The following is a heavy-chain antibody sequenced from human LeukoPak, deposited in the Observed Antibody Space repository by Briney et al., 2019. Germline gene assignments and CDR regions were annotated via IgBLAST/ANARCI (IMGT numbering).Heavy chain of an antibody. CDR3: GRPLSYYSDSSGDNAFDI. D-gene: IGHD3-22*01. CDR1: GFTFSDYY. V-gene: IGHV4-38-2*01. J-gene: IGHJ3*02. Sequence: GSLRLSCAASGFTFSDYYMSWIRQPPGKGLEWIGNIYHSGSTYYNPSLKSRVTISVDTSKNQFSLKLSSVTAADTAVYYCGRPLSYYSDSSGDNAFDIWGQGTMVTVSS. CDR2: IYHSGST.